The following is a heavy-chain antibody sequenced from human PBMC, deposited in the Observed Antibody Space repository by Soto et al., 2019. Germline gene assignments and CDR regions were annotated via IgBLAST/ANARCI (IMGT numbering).Heavy chain of an antibody. CDR3: ARATWSASDRTYFDY. D-gene: IGHD3-3*01. CDR1: GFSLSSSGVG. CDR2: IYWDDDK. J-gene: IGHJ4*02. V-gene: IGHV2-5*02. Sequence: QITLKESGPTLVNPTQTLTLTCTFSGFSLSSSGVGVGWIRQPPGKALEWLAVIYWDDDKRDSPSLKSRLTIPKDTSRNQVVLTMTNMDPVDTATYYCARATWSASDRTYFDYWGQGTLVTVSS.